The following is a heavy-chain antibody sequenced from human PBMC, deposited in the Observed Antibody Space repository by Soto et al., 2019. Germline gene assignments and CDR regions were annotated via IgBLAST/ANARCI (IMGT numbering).Heavy chain of an antibody. V-gene: IGHV3-23*01. CDR2: ISGSGGIT. Sequence: PGGSLRLSCAASGFTFSSYAMSWVRQAPGKGLEWVSAISGSGGITYYADSVKGRFTISRDDAKKSLYLEMNSLRAEDTAIYYCLTQKDVLTGYLDYWGQGTQVTVSS. J-gene: IGHJ4*02. CDR1: GFTFSSYA. CDR3: LTQKDVLTGYLDY. D-gene: IGHD3-9*01.